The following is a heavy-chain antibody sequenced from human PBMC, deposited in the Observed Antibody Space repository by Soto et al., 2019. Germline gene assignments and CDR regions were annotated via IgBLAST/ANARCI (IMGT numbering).Heavy chain of an antibody. J-gene: IGHJ4*02. D-gene: IGHD6-19*01. CDR3: ERDGLAGAFDY. CDR2: SNAGTGNT. Sequence: ASVKVSCKASGYRFASYAIHWVRQAPGQRLEWMGWSNAGTGNTKYAVEFQDRVTFTRDTSASTAYMQLNSLRSEDTAMYFCERDGLAGAFDYWGQGTPVTVSS. CDR1: GYRFASYA. V-gene: IGHV1-3*01.